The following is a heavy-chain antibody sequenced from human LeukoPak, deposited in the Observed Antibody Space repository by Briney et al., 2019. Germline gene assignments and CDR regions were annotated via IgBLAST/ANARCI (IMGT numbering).Heavy chain of an antibody. CDR2: IRQDGSEK. Sequence: GGSLRLSCAVSGFTFTDYWMNWVRQAPGKELEWVASIRQDGSEKTSVDSVKGRFTISRNNTKNSLSLQLNSLRVEDTAVYYCARDGTAAGLYFDLWGQGTLVTVSS. CDR3: ARDGTAAGLYFDL. D-gene: IGHD6-13*01. V-gene: IGHV3-7*01. J-gene: IGHJ4*01. CDR1: GFTFTDYW.